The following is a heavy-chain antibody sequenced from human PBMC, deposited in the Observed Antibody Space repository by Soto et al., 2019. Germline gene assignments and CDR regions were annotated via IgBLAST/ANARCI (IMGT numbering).Heavy chain of an antibody. V-gene: IGHV2-5*02. J-gene: IGHJ5*02. CDR3: AHRRVTGPFRDNWFDP. Sequence: QITLKESGPTLVKPTQTLTLTCTFSGFSLSTSGVGVGWIRQPPGKALEWLALIYWDDDKRYSPSLKSRLTITXXTXKXXVVLTMTNMDPVDTATYYCAHRRVTGPFRDNWFDPWGQGTLVTVSS. CDR2: IYWDDDK. D-gene: IGHD3-16*01. CDR1: GFSLSTSGVG.